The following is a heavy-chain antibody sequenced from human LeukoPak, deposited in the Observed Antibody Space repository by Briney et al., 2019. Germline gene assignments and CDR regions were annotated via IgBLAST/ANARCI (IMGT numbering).Heavy chain of an antibody. J-gene: IGHJ5*02. CDR3: ARQARYCSGANCLSWFDP. D-gene: IGHD2-15*01. CDR1: GGSFSGYY. CDR2: INHSGST. V-gene: IGHV4-34*01. Sequence: SETLSLACAVYGGSFSGYYWSWIRQPPGKGLEWIGEINHSGSTNYNPSLKSRVTISVDTSKNQFSLKLSSVTAADTAVYYCARQARYCSGANCLSWFDPWGQGTLVTVSS.